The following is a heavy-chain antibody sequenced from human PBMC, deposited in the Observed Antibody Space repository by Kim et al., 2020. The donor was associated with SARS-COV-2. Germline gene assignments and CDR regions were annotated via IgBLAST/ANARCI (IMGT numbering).Heavy chain of an antibody. V-gene: IGHV1-69*01. CDR3: AADDAGGGMDV. J-gene: IGHJ6*02. CDR2: A. Sequence: ANYAQKFQGRVTITADESTSTAYMELSSLRSEDTAVYYCAADDAGGGMDVWGQGTTVTVSS. D-gene: IGHD1-1*01.